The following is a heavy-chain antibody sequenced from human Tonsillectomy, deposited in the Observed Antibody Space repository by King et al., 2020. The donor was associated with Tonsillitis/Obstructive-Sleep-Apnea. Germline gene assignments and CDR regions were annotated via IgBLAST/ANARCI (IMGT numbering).Heavy chain of an antibody. V-gene: IGHV1-18*04. D-gene: IGHD4-17*01. CDR2: ISTYNGNT. Sequence: VQLVESGAEVMQPGASLKVSCKASGYTFTDYGITWVRQAPGQGLEWMGWISTYNGNTNYAQKFEGRVTMTTDTSTSTAYMELRSLRSDDTAVYYCARALIITVTTYSPPVNYFYGMDVWGQGTTLTVSS. J-gene: IGHJ6*02. CDR1: GYTFTDYG. CDR3: ARALIITVTTYSPPVNYFYGMDV.